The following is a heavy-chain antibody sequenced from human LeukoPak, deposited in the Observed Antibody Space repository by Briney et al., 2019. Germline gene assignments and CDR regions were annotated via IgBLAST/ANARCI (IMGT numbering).Heavy chain of an antibody. CDR3: ARDGSSWSPVGWFDP. Sequence: GGSLRLSCAASGFTFSSYSMNWIRQAPGKGLEWVSYISSSSSTIYYADSVKGRFTISRDNAKNSLYLQMNSLRDEDTAVYYCARDGSSWSPVGWFDPWGQGTLVTVSS. J-gene: IGHJ5*02. V-gene: IGHV3-48*02. CDR1: GFTFSSYS. D-gene: IGHD6-13*01. CDR2: ISSSSSTI.